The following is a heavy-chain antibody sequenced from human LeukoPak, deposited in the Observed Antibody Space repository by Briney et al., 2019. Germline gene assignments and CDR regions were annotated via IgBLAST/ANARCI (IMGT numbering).Heavy chain of an antibody. Sequence: SETLSLTCAVSGGSISSSNWWSWVRQPPGKGLEWIGEIYHSGSTNYNPSLKSRVTISVDKSKNQFSLKLRSVTAADTAVYYCATSEYSGTYPPNYWGQGTLVTVSS. J-gene: IGHJ4*02. CDR3: ATSEYSGTYPPNY. CDR1: GGSISSSNW. V-gene: IGHV4-4*02. CDR2: IYHSGST. D-gene: IGHD1-26*01.